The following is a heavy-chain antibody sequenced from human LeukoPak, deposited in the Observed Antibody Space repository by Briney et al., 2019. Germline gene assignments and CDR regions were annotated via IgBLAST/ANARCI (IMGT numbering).Heavy chain of an antibody. CDR3: ARVRGYCSGGSCYFRAPTGIYYFDY. CDR2: INHSGST. Sequence: ASETLSLTCAVYGGSFSGYYWSWIRQPPGKGLEWIGEINHSGSTNYNPSLKSRVTISVDTSKNQFSLKLSSVTAADTAVYYCARVRGYCSGGSCYFRAPTGIYYFDYWGQGTLVTVSS. V-gene: IGHV4-34*01. D-gene: IGHD2-15*01. J-gene: IGHJ4*02. CDR1: GGSFSGYY.